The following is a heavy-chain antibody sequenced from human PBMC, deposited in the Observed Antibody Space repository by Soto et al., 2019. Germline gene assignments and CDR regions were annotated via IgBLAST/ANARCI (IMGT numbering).Heavy chain of an antibody. D-gene: IGHD4-17*01. CDR1: GFTFSRFW. J-gene: IGHJ4*02. V-gene: IGHV3-7*01. Sequence: GGSLRLSCAASGFTFSRFWMAWVRQAPGKGLEWVANMNPDGSVKDYQESVKGRFTISRDNAKTSLYLEMNSLRGDDTGVYYCARDPANGALDDWGQGTLVTVSS. CDR3: ARDPANGALDD. CDR2: MNPDGSVK.